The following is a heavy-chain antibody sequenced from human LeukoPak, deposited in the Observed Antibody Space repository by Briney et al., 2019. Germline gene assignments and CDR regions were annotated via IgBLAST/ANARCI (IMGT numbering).Heavy chain of an antibody. CDR1: GFTVSSYY. V-gene: IGHV3-66*02. CDR3: ARETPGYYYYYMDV. D-gene: IGHD1-1*01. CDR2: IYSGGST. Sequence: GGSLRLSCAASGFTVSSYYMSWVRQAPGKGLEWVSVIYSGGSTYYADSVKGRFTISRDNSKNTLYLQMNSLRAEDTAVYYCARETPGYYYYYMDVWGKGTTVTVSS. J-gene: IGHJ6*03.